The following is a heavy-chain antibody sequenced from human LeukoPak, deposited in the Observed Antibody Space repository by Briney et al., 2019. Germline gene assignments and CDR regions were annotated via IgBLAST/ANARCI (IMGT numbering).Heavy chain of an antibody. CDR2: ISSTSSTI. J-gene: IGHJ4*02. Sequence: GGSLRLSCAASGFTSSTYTMGWVRQAPGKGLEWVSHISSTSSTINYADSVKGRFTISRDNAKNSLYLQMNSLRDEDTALYFCARSRTYDYWGQGTLVTVSS. CDR3: ARSRTYDY. V-gene: IGHV3-48*02. CDR1: GFTSSTYT.